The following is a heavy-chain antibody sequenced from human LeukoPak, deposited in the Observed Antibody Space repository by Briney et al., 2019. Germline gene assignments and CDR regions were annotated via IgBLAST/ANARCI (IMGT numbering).Heavy chain of an antibody. CDR3: AKIWTIFGVAAYYYMDV. J-gene: IGHJ6*03. CDR2: IRYDGSNK. V-gene: IGHV3-30*02. Sequence: QPGGSLRLSCAASGFTFSSYGMHWVRQAPGKGLEWVAFIRYDGSNKYYADSVKGRFTISRDNSKNTLYLQMNSLRAEDTAVYYCAKIWTIFGVAAYYYMDVWGKGTTVTVSS. D-gene: IGHD3-3*01. CDR1: GFTFSSYG.